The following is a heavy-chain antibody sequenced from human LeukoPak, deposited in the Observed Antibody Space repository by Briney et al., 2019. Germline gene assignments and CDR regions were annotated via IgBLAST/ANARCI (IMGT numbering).Heavy chain of an antibody. D-gene: IGHD7-27*01. CDR3: TKDATPFNSIWDYFDS. CDR1: GFTFRNYA. Sequence: SGGSLRLSCAASGFTFRNYAMTWVRQAPGKGLEWVAGIGGGDDIEYADSVKGRFTGSRDDSKNTLYLQMSSLRIEDTAVYYCTKDATPFNSIWDYFDSWGQGTLVTVSA. J-gene: IGHJ4*02. CDR2: IGGGDDI. V-gene: IGHV3-23*01.